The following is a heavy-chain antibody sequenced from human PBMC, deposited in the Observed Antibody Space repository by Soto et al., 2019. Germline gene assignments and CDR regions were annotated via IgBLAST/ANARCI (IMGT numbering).Heavy chain of an antibody. J-gene: IGHJ3*01. CDR1: GDSFDTYV. D-gene: IGHD1-26*01. V-gene: IGHV3-23*01. CDR3: TERQSGSYFAAFDL. CDR2: VTGSGVIT. Sequence: PGGSLRLSCVVSGDSFDTYVINWVRQAPGKGLEWVSAVTGSGVITWYAASFKGRVTISRDNSKNTVFLQMNSLTAEDTAVYYCTERQSGSYFAAFDLWGQGTMVTVSS.